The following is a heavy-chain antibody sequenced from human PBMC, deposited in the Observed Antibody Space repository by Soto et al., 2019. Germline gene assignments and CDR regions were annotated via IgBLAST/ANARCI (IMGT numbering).Heavy chain of an antibody. CDR2: INAGNGNT. Sequence: ASVKVSCTASGYPFISYAIHWVRQAPGQRLEWMGWINAGNGNTKYSQKFQGRVTITRDTSASTAYMELTSLRSEDTAVYYCARELQGLYYFDYWGQGTLVTVSS. CDR3: ARELQGLYYFDY. J-gene: IGHJ4*02. V-gene: IGHV1-3*01. CDR1: GYPFISYA.